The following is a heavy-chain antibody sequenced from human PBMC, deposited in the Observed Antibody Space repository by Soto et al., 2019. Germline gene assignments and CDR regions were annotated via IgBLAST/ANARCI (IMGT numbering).Heavy chain of an antibody. CDR3: ARVPRIAARPKVDYYYYGMDV. V-gene: IGHV3-30-3*01. D-gene: IGHD6-6*01. Sequence: GGSLRLSWAASGFTFSSYAMHWGRQAPGKALEWVAVISYDGSNKYYADSVKGRFTISRDNSKNTLYLQMNSLRAEDTAVYYCARVPRIAARPKVDYYYYGMDVWGQGTTVTVS. J-gene: IGHJ6*02. CDR2: ISYDGSNK. CDR1: GFTFSSYA.